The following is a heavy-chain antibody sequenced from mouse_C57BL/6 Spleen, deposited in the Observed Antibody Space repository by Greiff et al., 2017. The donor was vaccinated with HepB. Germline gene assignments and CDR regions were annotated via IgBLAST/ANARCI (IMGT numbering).Heavy chain of an antibody. Sequence: EVQLQQSGPELVKPGASVKMSCKASGYTFTDYNMHWVKQSHGKSLEWIGYINPNNGGTSYNQKFKGKATLTVNKSSSTAYMELRSLTSEDSAVYYCARTEKLGLDYFDYWGQGTTLTVSS. V-gene: IGHV1-22*01. CDR1: GYTFTDYN. J-gene: IGHJ2*01. CDR2: INPNNGGT. CDR3: ARTEKLGLDYFDY. D-gene: IGHD4-1*01.